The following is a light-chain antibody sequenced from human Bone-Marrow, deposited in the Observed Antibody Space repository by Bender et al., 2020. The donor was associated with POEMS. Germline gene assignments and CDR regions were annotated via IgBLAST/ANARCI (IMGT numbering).Light chain of an antibody. Sequence: QYVLTQPPSASGTPGQRVTISCSGSNSNIGNYPVNWYQQIPGTAPRLLIYNNDERPSGVPDRFSASKSGTSASLAISGLQSEDESVYYCAAWDDSLNGWVFGGGTKLTVL. J-gene: IGLJ3*02. CDR3: AAWDDSLNGWV. CDR2: NND. CDR1: NSNIGNYP. V-gene: IGLV1-44*01.